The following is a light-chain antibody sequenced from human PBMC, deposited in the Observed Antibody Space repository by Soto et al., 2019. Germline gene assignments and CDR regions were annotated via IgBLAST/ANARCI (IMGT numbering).Light chain of an antibody. Sequence: ALTHPASVSGSPGQSITISCTGTSSDVGGYNYVSWYQQHPGKAPKLMIYEVSNRPSGVSNRFSGSKSGNTASLTISGLQAEDEADYYCSSYTSSSTLAVFGTGTKVTVL. CDR2: EVS. CDR1: SSDVGGYNY. V-gene: IGLV2-14*01. J-gene: IGLJ1*01. CDR3: SSYTSSSTLAV.